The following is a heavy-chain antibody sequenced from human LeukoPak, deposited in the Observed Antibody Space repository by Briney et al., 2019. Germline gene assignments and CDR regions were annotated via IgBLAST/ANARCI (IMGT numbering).Heavy chain of an antibody. CDR2: NYHSGSN. J-gene: IGHJ4*02. CDR3: ARTGDWSYFDY. D-gene: IGHD2-21*02. V-gene: IGHV4-4*02. CDR1: GGSISSSNW. Sequence: SETLSLTCAVSGGSISSSNWWTWVRQPPGRGLEWIGENYHSGSNNYNPSLKSRVTISVDKSKNQFSLKLSSVTAADTAVYYCARTGDWSYFDYWGQGTLVTVSS.